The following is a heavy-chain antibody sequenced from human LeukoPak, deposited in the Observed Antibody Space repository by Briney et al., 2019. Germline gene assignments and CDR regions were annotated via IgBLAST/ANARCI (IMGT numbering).Heavy chain of an antibody. J-gene: IGHJ4*02. CDR3: ARQQQQLWYD. CDR2: ISSSAETT. CDR1: RSTFSDYP. D-gene: IGHD5-18*01. Sequence: PGGSLRLSCAASRSTFSDYPMSWVRQAPGKGLEWVSYISSSAETTYYADSVKGRFTISRDNAKSSLYLQMYSLRAEDTAVYFCARQQQQLWYDWGQGTLVTVSS. V-gene: IGHV3-11*04.